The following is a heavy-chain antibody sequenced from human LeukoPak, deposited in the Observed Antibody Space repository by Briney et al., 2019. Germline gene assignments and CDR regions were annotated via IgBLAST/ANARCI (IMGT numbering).Heavy chain of an antibody. CDR1: GGTFSSYA. Sequence: SVKVSCKASGGTFSSYAISWVRQAPGQGLEWMGGIIPIFGTANYAQKFQGRVTITADESTSTAYMELSSLRSEDTAVYYCAPYGSGEKNWFDPWGQGTLVAVSS. CDR2: IIPIFGTA. J-gene: IGHJ5*02. D-gene: IGHD3-10*01. CDR3: APYGSGEKNWFDP. V-gene: IGHV1-69*13.